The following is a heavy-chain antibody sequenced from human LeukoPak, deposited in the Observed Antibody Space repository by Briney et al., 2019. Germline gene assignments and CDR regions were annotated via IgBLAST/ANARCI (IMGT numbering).Heavy chain of an antibody. CDR3: AKDSGNIVVVPAAMDYYYYYMDV. D-gene: IGHD2-2*01. CDR1: GFTFSNYV. CDR2: LRFDGSNK. V-gene: IGHV3-30*02. Sequence: GGSLRLSCAASGFTFSNYVMHWVRQAPGKGLEWVAYLRFDGSNKYYADSVKGRFTISRDNSKNTLYLQMNSLRAEGTAVYYCAKDSGNIVVVPAAMDYYYYYMDVWGKGTTVIVSS. J-gene: IGHJ6*03.